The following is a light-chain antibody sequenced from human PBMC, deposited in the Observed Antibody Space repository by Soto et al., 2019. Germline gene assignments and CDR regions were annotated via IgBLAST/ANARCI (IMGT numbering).Light chain of an antibody. CDR2: DAS. J-gene: IGKJ5*01. CDR3: QQSYSTPIT. CDR1: QSCRNS. Sequence: DIQMTQPPSSLSASVGDRVTITCQASQSCRNSLAWYQQKAGKAPTLLIYDASTLQSGVPSRFSGSGSGTDFTLTINSLHPEDFATYYCQQSYSTPITFGQGTRWRI. V-gene: IGKV1-39*01.